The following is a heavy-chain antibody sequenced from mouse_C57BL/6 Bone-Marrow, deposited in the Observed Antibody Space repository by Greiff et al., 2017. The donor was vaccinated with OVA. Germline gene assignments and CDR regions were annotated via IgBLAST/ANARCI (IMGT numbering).Heavy chain of an antibody. Sequence: VQLQQSGPELVKPGASVKLSCKASGYAFSSSWMNWVKQRPGKGLEWIGRIYPGDGDTNYNGKFKGKATLTTDKSSSTAYMQLSSLTSEDSAVYVCARRGVMAGYFDVWGTGTTVTVSS. CDR3: ARRGVMAGYFDV. CDR2: IYPGDGDT. CDR1: GYAFSSSW. J-gene: IGHJ1*03. V-gene: IGHV1-82*01.